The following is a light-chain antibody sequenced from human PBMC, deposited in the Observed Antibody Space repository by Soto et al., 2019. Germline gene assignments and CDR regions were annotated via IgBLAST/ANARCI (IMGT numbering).Light chain of an antibody. V-gene: IGLV1-47*01. CDR1: SSNIGNYY. CDR3: AAWDDSLSGVV. J-gene: IGLJ2*01. Sequence: QSVLTQPPSASGTPGQRVTISCSGSSSNIGNYYVYWYQQLPGTAPKLLIYRNNQRPSGVPDRFSGSKSGSSSSLAISGLRSEDEADYYCAAWDDSLSGVVFGGGTKVTVL. CDR2: RNN.